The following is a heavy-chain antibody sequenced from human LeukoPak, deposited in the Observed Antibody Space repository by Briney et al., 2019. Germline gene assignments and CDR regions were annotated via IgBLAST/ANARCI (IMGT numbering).Heavy chain of an antibody. CDR1: GGTLSSYA. V-gene: IGHV1-69*06. CDR3: AREATMVRGVIPYYFDY. CDR2: IIPIFGTA. Sequence: ASVTVSCKASGGTLSSYAISWVRQAPGQGLEWMGGIIPIFGTANYAQKFQGRVTITADKSTSTAYMELSSLRSEDTAVYYCAREATMVRGVIPYYFDYWGQGTLVTGSS. D-gene: IGHD3-10*01. J-gene: IGHJ4*02.